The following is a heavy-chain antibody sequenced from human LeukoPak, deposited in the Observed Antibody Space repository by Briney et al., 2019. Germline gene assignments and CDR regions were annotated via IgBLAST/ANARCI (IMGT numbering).Heavy chain of an antibody. CDR2: IYSGGGT. V-gene: IGHV3-53*01. CDR3: AREIVGTAGAFDI. CDR1: GFTVSSNY. J-gene: IGHJ3*02. Sequence: PGGSLRLSCAASGFTVSSNYMSWVRQAPGKGLEWVSVIYSGGGTYYADSVKGRFTTSRDNSKNTLYLQMNSLRAEDTAVYYCAREIVGTAGAFDIWGQGTMVTVSS. D-gene: IGHD2-21*01.